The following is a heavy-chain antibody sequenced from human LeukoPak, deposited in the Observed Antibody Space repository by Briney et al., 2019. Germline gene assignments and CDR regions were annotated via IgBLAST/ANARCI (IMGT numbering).Heavy chain of an antibody. D-gene: IGHD3-10*01. CDR2: IKQDGSEK. CDR3: ATGGGSGSYYKFDY. Sequence: GGSLRLSCAASGFTFSRYWMSWVRQAPGKGLEWVANIKQDGSEKYYVDYVDSVKGRFTISRDNAKNSLYLHMNSLRAEDTAVYYCATGGGSGSYYKFDYWGQGTLVTVSS. V-gene: IGHV3-7*01. CDR1: GFTFSRYW. J-gene: IGHJ4*02.